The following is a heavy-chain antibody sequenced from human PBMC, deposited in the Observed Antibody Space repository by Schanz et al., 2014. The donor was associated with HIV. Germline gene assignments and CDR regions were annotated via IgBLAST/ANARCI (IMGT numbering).Heavy chain of an antibody. CDR1: GFSFSSYA. J-gene: IGHJ1*01. Sequence: EVQLLESGGGLLQPGGSLRLSCAASGFSFSSYAMSWVRQAPGKGLEWVAVINWNGDTTYYADSVKGRFTISRDNSKNTLYLQMNSLRAEDTALYYCAKRGPYTGRYEYFQQWGQGTLVTVSS. D-gene: IGHD1-26*01. CDR3: AKRGPYTGRYEYFQQ. V-gene: IGHV3-23*01. CDR2: INWNGDTT.